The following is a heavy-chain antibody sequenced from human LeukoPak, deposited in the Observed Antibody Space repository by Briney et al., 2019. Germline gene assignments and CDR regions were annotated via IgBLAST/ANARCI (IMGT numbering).Heavy chain of an antibody. Sequence: ASVKVSCKASGYTFTSYYMHWVRQAPGQGLEWMGIINPSGGSTSYAQKFQGRVTMTRDTSTSTVYMELSSLRSEDTAVYYCARGYYDSSGYYYELDYWGQGTLVTVSS. CDR3: ARGYYDSSGYYYELDY. J-gene: IGHJ4*02. D-gene: IGHD3-22*01. CDR1: GYTFTSYY. CDR2: INPSGGST. V-gene: IGHV1-46*01.